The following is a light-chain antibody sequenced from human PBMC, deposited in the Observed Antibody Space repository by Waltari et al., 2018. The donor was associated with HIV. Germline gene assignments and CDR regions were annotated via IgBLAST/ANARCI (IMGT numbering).Light chain of an antibody. CDR1: KSNIGSNQ. V-gene: IGLV1-47*01. J-gene: IGLJ2*01. Sequence: SVLAQPPSVSGTPGQGVTISCSGSKSNIGSNQVYWYRQLPGSAPPLLLYNTHQRPSGVPDRFSGSKSGTSASLAISGLRSEDEADYYCAAWDDSLSAVVFGGGTKLTVL. CDR3: AAWDDSLSAVV. CDR2: NTH.